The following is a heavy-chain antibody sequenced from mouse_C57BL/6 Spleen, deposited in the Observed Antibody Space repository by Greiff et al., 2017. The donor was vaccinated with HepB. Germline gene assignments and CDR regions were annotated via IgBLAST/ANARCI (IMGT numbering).Heavy chain of an antibody. CDR1: GYTFTDYN. CDR2: INPNNGGT. CDR3: ARTRYYGSSYGWYFDV. J-gene: IGHJ1*03. Sequence: EVQLQQSGPELVKPGASVKMSCKASGYTFTDYNMHWVKQSHGKSLEWIGYINPNNGGTSYNQKFKGKATLTVNKSSSTAYMELRSLTSEDSAVYYCARTRYYGSSYGWYFDVWGTGTTVTVSS. V-gene: IGHV1-22*01. D-gene: IGHD1-1*01.